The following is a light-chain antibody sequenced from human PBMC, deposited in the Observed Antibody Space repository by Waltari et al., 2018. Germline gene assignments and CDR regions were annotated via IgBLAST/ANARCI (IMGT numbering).Light chain of an antibody. Sequence: QSVLTQPPSVSAAPGHKVTISCSGSTSNRGNYYVSWYHQLPGAAPKLLIYDNNKRPSGIPDRFSASKSGTSATLGITGLQIGDEADYYCATWDNSLTDVVFGGGTKLTVL. CDR3: ATWDNSLTDVV. V-gene: IGLV1-51*01. J-gene: IGLJ2*01. CDR1: TSNRGNYY. CDR2: DNN.